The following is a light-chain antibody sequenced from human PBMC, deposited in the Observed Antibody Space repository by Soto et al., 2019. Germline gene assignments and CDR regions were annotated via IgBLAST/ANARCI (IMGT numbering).Light chain of an antibody. V-gene: IGKV3-20*01. Sequence: EIVLTQSPGTLSLSPGERATISCRASQCVSSSYLAWYQQKPGQAPRLLIYGASSRATGIPYRFSGSGSGTDFTLTISRLEPEDFAVYYCQQYGSSPLLTFGGGTKVDIK. CDR1: QCVSSSY. CDR2: GAS. CDR3: QQYGSSPLLT. J-gene: IGKJ4*01.